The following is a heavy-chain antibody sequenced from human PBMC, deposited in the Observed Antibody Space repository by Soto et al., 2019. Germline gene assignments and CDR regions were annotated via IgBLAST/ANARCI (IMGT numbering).Heavy chain of an antibody. V-gene: IGHV3-23*01. D-gene: IGHD1-26*01. J-gene: IGHJ4*02. CDR1: GFTFSSYA. Sequence: EVQLLESGGGLVQPGGSLRLSCAASGFTFSSYAMSWVRQAPGKGLERVSVISGSGGSTYYADSVKGRFTISRDNSKNTVYLQISSLRAEGTAVYYCAKRGSGSQFDYWGQGTLVTVSS. CDR2: ISGSGGST. CDR3: AKRGSGSQFDY.